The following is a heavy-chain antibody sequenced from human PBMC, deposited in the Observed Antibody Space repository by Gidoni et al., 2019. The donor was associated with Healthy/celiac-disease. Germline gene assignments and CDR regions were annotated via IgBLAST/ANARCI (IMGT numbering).Heavy chain of an antibody. CDR2: IRSKANNYAT. V-gene: IGHV3-73*02. CDR3: TRQGVTSGRDY. D-gene: IGHD3-3*01. J-gene: IGHJ4*02. CDR1: GFTFIGSA. Sequence: EVQLVESGGGLVQPGGSLTLSCSASGFTFIGSAMHWVRQASGKWLEWVGRIRSKANNYATTYAASVKGRFLISRDDSKNTAYLEMNSLKTEDTAVYYCTRQGVTSGRDYWGQGTLVTVSS.